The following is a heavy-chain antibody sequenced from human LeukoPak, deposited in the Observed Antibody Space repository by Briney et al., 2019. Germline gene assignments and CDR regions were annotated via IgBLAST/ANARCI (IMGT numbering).Heavy chain of an antibody. V-gene: IGHV3-30-3*01. CDR1: GFTFSSYA. J-gene: IGHJ4*02. CDR2: ISYEGSNK. Sequence: GGSLRLSCAASGFTFSSYAMHCVRQAPGKGLEWVAVISYEGSNKYYADSVKGRFTISRDNSKNTQYLQMNSLRAEDTAVYYCARAESYSTGNYYPFDYRGQGTLVTVSS. CDR3: ARAESYSTGNYYPFDY. D-gene: IGHD3-22*01.